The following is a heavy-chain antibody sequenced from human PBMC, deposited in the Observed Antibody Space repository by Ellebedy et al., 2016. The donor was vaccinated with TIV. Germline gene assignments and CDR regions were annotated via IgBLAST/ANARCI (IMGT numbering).Heavy chain of an antibody. J-gene: IGHJ6*02. Sequence: GESLKISCAASGSTFNSYSLNWVRQAPGKGLEWVSSISSSSSHIYYADSVRGRFTISRDNTKNSLYLQMNSLRVEDTAVYYCATGACMLLSCRSGYGMDVWGQGTTVTVSS. D-gene: IGHD2-8*01. CDR1: GSTFNSYS. CDR3: ATGACMLLSCRSGYGMDV. V-gene: IGHV3-21*01. CDR2: ISSSSSHI.